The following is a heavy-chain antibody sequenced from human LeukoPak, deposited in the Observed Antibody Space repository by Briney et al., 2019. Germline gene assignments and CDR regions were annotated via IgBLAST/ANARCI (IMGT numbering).Heavy chain of an antibody. CDR2: INPSGGST. J-gene: IGHJ3*02. CDR3: ASPRDPWRHPSDAFDI. Sequence: ASVKVSCKASGYTFTSYYMHWVRQAPGQGLEWMGIINPSGGSTSYAQKFQGRVTITADESTSTAYMELSSLRSEDTAVYYCASPRDPWRHPSDAFDIWGQGTMVTVSS. CDR1: GYTFTSYY. V-gene: IGHV1-46*01.